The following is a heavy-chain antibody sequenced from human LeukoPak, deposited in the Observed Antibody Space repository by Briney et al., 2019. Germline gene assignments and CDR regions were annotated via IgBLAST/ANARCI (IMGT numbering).Heavy chain of an antibody. CDR2: IYYSGST. V-gene: IGHV4-30-4*01. J-gene: IGHJ5*02. Sequence: SQTLSLTCTVSGGSISSGDYYWSWIRQPPGKGLEWIGYIYYSGSTYYNPSLKSRVTISVDTSKNQFSLKLSSVTAADTAVYYCARDVDRNHWFDPWGQGTLVAVSS. D-gene: IGHD1-14*01. CDR1: GGSISSGDYY. CDR3: ARDVDRNHWFDP.